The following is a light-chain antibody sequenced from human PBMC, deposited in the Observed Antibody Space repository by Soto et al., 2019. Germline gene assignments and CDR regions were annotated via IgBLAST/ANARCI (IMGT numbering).Light chain of an antibody. CDR2: GSS. CDR1: QSVSSSY. J-gene: IGKJ1*01. V-gene: IGKV3D-15*01. CDR3: KQYNDWPRT. Sequence: EIVLTQSPGTLSLSPGERATLSCRASQSVSSSYLAWYQQKPGQPHRLLIYGSSSRATGIQARFSGSGSGTEFTLTIRSLQSEDFAFYYCKQYNDWPRTFGQGTKVDI.